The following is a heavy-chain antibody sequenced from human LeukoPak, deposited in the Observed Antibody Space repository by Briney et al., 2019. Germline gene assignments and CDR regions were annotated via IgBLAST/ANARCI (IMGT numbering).Heavy chain of an antibody. CDR1: GYSISSGYY. CDR3: ARREVETTFYYYYMDV. D-gene: IGHD1-26*01. V-gene: IGHV4-38-2*02. Sequence: PSETLSLTCTVSGYSISSGYYWGWIRQTPGKGLEWIGSIYQSGSTYYNPSLKSRVTISMDTSKNQFSLKLTSVTAADTAVYYCARREVETTFYYYYMDVWGKGTTVTVSS. CDR2: IYQSGST. J-gene: IGHJ6*03.